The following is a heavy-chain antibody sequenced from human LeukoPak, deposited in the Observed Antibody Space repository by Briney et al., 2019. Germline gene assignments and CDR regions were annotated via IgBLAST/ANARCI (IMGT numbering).Heavy chain of an antibody. V-gene: IGHV4-38-2*01. CDR3: ARQHDSYYYYYLDV. Sequence: SETLSLTSAVSVYSISNGYYWVWIRQPPGRGLEWIGSLYHSDSAYYNTSLRSRISMSVDTSKKQFSLILSFVTAAETAVYYGARQHDSYYYYYLDVWGSGTSVTVSS. CDR1: VYSISNGYY. CDR2: LYHSDSA. J-gene: IGHJ6*03.